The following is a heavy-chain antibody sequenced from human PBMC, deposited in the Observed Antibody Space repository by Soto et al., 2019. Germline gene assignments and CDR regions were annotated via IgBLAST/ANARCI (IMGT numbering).Heavy chain of an antibody. V-gene: IGHV1-3*05. CDR3: ARGGGYYYDGSGYYYKSAFDI. D-gene: IGHD3-22*01. CDR1: GYTFTSYA. CDR2: INAGNGNT. J-gene: IGHJ3*02. Sequence: QVQLVQSGAEEKKPGASVKVSCKASGYTFTSYAMHWVRQAPGQRLEWMGWINAGNGNTKYSQKFQGRVTITRDTAASRAYMELNSLRSEDTAVYYCARGGGYYYDGSGYYYKSAFDIWGQGTMVTVSS.